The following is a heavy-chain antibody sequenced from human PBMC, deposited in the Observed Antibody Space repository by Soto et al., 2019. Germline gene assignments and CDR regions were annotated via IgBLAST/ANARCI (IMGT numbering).Heavy chain of an antibody. D-gene: IGHD2-2*01. Sequence: QLQLQESGPGLVKPSETLSLTCTVSGGSISSSSYYWGWIRQPPGKGLEWIGSIYYSGRTYYNPSLKNRVTIAVGTSKNQFSLKLSSVTAADTAVYYCARHYRVEYQLLLVRGWFDPWGQGTLVTVSS. J-gene: IGHJ5*02. CDR1: GGSISSSSYY. V-gene: IGHV4-39*01. CDR3: ARHYRVEYQLLLVRGWFDP. CDR2: IYYSGRT.